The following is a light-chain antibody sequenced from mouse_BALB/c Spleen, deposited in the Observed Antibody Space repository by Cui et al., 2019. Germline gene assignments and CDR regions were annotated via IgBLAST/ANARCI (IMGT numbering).Light chain of an antibody. CDR3: LQYDEFPYT. V-gene: IGKV14-111*01. J-gene: IGKJ2*01. CDR1: QDINSY. Sequence: DIKMTQSPSSMYASLGERVTITCKASQDINSYLSWFQQKPGKSPKTLIYRANRLVDGVPSRLSGSGSGQDYSLTISSLEYEDMGIYYCLQYDEFPYTFGGGTKLEIK. CDR2: RAN.